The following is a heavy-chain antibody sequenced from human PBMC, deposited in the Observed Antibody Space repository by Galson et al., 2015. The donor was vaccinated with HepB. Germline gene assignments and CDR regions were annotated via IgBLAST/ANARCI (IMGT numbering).Heavy chain of an antibody. Sequence: SETLSLTCTVSGGSISSYYWSWIRQPPGKGLEWIGYIYYSGSTNYNPSLKSRVTISVDTSKNQFSLELSSVTAADTAVYYCARGMATINIYWFDPWGQGTLVTVSS. J-gene: IGHJ5*02. CDR1: GGSISSYY. D-gene: IGHD5-24*01. CDR2: IYYSGST. V-gene: IGHV4-59*08. CDR3: ARGMATINIYWFDP.